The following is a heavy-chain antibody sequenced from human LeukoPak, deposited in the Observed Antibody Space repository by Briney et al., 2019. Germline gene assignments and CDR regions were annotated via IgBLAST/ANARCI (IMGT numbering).Heavy chain of an antibody. CDR2: IRYDGSNK. V-gene: IGHV3-30*02. D-gene: IGHD4-17*01. J-gene: IGHJ4*02. Sequence: PGGSLRLSCAASGFTFSSYGMHRVRQAPGKGLEWVTFIRYDGSNKYYADSVKGRFTISRDNSKNTLYLQMNSLRTEDTAVYYCAKFSSTLTGSSYFDYWGQGTLVTVSS. CDR3: AKFSSTLTGSSYFDY. CDR1: GFTFSSYG.